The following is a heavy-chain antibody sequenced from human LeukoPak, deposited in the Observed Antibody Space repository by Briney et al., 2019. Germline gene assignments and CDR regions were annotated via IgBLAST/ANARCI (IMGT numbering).Heavy chain of an antibody. D-gene: IGHD6-19*01. CDR1: GFTFSDYA. CDR3: ARGPYTNGHYFDY. Sequence: GGSLRLSCAASGFTFSDYAMNWVRQAPGKGLEWVSYISTSSTTIYYADSAKGRFTISRDNARNSLYLQMNSLRAEDTAVYYCARGPYTNGHYFDYWGQGTLATVSS. J-gene: IGHJ4*02. V-gene: IGHV3-48*04. CDR2: ISTSSTTI.